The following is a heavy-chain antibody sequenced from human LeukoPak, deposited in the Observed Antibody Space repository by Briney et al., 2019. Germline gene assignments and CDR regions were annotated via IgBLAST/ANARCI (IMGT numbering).Heavy chain of an antibody. CDR3: AKGGASVTRYVDY. CDR2: MSNSGENT. CDR1: GFTFSSYG. Sequence: GRSRRLSCAASGFTFSSYGMHWVRQTPGKGLEWVGIMSNSGENTFYGEAVKGRFTISRDNSQNTLYLQMNSLRPEDTAVYYCAKGGASVTRYVDYWGQGTLVTVSS. J-gene: IGHJ4*02. V-gene: IGHV3-30*18. D-gene: IGHD4-17*01.